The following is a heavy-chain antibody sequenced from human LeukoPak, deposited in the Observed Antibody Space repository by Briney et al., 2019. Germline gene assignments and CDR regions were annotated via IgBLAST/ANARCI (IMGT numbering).Heavy chain of an antibody. CDR3: ASHYGDYLIDY. Sequence: GASVKVSCKASGYTLTDYYMHWVRQAPGQGLEWMGRINPNSGGTNYAQKFQGRVTMTRDTSISTAYMELSSLRSEDTAVYYCASHYGDYLIDYWGQGTLVTVSS. D-gene: IGHD4-17*01. J-gene: IGHJ4*02. CDR2: INPNSGGT. CDR1: GYTLTDYY. V-gene: IGHV1-2*06.